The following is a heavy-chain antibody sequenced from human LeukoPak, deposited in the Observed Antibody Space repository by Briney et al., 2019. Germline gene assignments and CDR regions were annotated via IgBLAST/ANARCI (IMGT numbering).Heavy chain of an antibody. CDR2: ISSSSSYI. D-gene: IGHD3-22*01. V-gene: IGHV3-21*01. CDR3: ARETTLYYYDSSGYGDYFDY. Sequence: GGSLRLSCADSGFTFSNYNMNWVRQAPGKGLEWVSSISSSSSYIYYADSVKGRFTISRDNAKNSLYLQMNSLRAEDTAVYYCARETTLYYYDSSGYGDYFDYWGQGTLVTVSS. CDR1: GFTFSNYN. J-gene: IGHJ4*02.